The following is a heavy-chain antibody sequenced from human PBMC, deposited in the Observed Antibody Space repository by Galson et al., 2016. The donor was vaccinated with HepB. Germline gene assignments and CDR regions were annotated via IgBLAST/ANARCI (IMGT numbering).Heavy chain of an antibody. V-gene: IGHV4-31*01. D-gene: IGHD3-22*01. CDR2: IYYSGST. Sequence: LEWIGYIYYSGSTYYNTSLKSQFIISVDTSKNQFSLKLSSVTAADTAVYYCARVRRVDYYGSRDLGDFDIWGQGTMVTVSS. CDR3: ARVRRVDYYGSRDLGDFDI. J-gene: IGHJ3*02.